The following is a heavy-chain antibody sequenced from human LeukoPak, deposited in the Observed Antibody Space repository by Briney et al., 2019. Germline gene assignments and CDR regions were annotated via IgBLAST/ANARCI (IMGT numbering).Heavy chain of an antibody. CDR3: ARVSMIVVVEAFDI. J-gene: IGHJ3*02. Sequence: GASVTVSCKSSGYTFTSNGISWVRQAPGQGHEWMGWISAYNGNTNYAQKLQGRVTMTTDTSTSTAYMELRSLRSDDTAVYYCARVSMIVVVEAFDIWGQGTMVPVSS. V-gene: IGHV1-18*01. CDR1: GYTFTSNG. CDR2: ISAYNGNT. D-gene: IGHD3-22*01.